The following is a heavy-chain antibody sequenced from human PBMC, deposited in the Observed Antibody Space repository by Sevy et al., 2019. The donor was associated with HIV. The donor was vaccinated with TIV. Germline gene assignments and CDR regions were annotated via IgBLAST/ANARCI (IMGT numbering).Heavy chain of an antibody. J-gene: IGHJ6*02. CDR1: GGSFSGYY. V-gene: IGHV4-34*01. CDR3: ARVGLGVVPAAQKNYYYYGMDV. D-gene: IGHD2-2*01. Sequence: SETLSLTCAVYGGSFSGYYWSWIRQPPGKGLEWIGEINHSGSTNYNPSLKSRVTISLDTSKNQFSLKLSPVTAADTAVYYCARVGLGVVPAAQKNYYYYGMDVWGQGTTVTVSS. CDR2: INHSGST.